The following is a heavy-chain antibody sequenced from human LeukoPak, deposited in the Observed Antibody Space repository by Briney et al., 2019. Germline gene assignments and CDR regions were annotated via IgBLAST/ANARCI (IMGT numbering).Heavy chain of an antibody. D-gene: IGHD4-23*01. V-gene: IGHV3-23*01. CDR1: GFTFSNYP. CDR2: IGSSGGST. J-gene: IGHJ3*02. Sequence: GGSLRLSCAASGFTFSNYPMSWVRQAPGKGLEWVSVIGSSGGSTHYADSVKGRFTIARDNSKNTLSWQMNSLRAEDTAVYYCAKDPSDYVGAFDIWGQGTMVSVS. CDR3: AKDPSDYVGAFDI.